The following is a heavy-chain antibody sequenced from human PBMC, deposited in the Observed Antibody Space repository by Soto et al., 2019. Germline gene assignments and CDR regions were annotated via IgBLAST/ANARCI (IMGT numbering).Heavy chain of an antibody. D-gene: IGHD3-22*01. V-gene: IGHV4-34*01. J-gene: IGHJ4*02. Sequence: PSETLSLTCAVYGVSFSGYYWSWIRQPPGKGLEWIGEINHSGSTNYNPSLKSRVTISVDTSKNQFSLKLSSVTAADTAVYYCARGVKVVVTIPPARDFDYWGQGTLVTVSS. CDR3: ARGVKVVVTIPPARDFDY. CDR2: INHSGST. CDR1: GVSFSGYY.